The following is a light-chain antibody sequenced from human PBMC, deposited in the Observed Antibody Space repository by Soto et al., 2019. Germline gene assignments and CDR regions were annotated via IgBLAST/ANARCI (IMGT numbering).Light chain of an antibody. J-gene: IGKJ4*01. CDR3: QQYNSYSPLT. CDR2: KAS. Sequence: DIQMTQSPSTLSASVGDRVTITCRASQSISSWLAWYQQKPGKAPKLLIYKASSLESGVPSRFSGSGSGTEFTLTISSLQPDGFATYYCQQYNSYSPLTFGGGTKVDI. CDR1: QSISSW. V-gene: IGKV1-5*03.